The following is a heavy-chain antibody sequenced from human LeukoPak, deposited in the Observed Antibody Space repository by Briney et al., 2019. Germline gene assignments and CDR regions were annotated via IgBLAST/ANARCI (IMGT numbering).Heavy chain of an antibody. Sequence: SQTLSLTCAVYAGSFSGYYWSWIRQPPGKGLEWIGEINHSGSTNYNPSLKSRVTISVDTSKNQFSLKLSSVTAADTAVYYCARGSRVVGATFDYWGQGTLVTVSS. D-gene: IGHD1-26*01. CDR1: AGSFSGYY. V-gene: IGHV4-34*01. CDR2: INHSGST. J-gene: IGHJ4*02. CDR3: ARGSRVVGATFDY.